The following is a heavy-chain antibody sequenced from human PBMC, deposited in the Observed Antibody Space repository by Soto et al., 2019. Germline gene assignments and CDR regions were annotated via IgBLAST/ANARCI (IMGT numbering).Heavy chain of an antibody. CDR1: GGSFSGYY. CDR2: INHSGST. J-gene: IGHJ4*02. Sequence: SETLSLTCAVYGGSFSGYYWSWIRQPPGKGLEWIGEINHSGSTNYNPSLKSRVTTSVDTSKNQFSLKLSSVTAADTAVYYCASVYSSGWYSPFDYWGQGTLVTVSS. CDR3: ASVYSSGWYSPFDY. D-gene: IGHD6-19*01. V-gene: IGHV4-34*01.